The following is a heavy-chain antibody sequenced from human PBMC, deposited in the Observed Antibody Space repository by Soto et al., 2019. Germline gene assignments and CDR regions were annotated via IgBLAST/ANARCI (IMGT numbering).Heavy chain of an antibody. CDR1: GYTFTSYG. CDR3: ARGGSDYYDSSGYSYFDY. Sequence: QVQLVQSGAEVKKPGASVKVSCKASGYTFTSYGISWVRQAPGQGLEWMGGIIPIFGTANYAQKFQGRVTITADKSTSTAYKELSSVRSEDTAVYYCARGGSDYYDSSGYSYFDYWGQGTLVTVSS. CDR2: IIPIFGTA. D-gene: IGHD3-22*01. J-gene: IGHJ4*02. V-gene: IGHV1-69*06.